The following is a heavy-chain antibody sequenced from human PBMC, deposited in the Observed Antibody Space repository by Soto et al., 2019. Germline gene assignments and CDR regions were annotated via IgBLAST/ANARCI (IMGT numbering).Heavy chain of an antibody. D-gene: IGHD3-16*02. J-gene: IGHJ4*02. V-gene: IGHV3-15*07. CDR3: TTDRDIDDYVWGSYRLANGRDY. CDR1: GFTFSNAW. CDR2: IKSKTDGGTT. Sequence: EVQLVESGGGLVKPGGSLRLSCAASGFTFSNAWMNWVRQAPGKGLEWVGRIKSKTDGGTTDYAAPVKGRFTISRDDSKNTLYLQMNSLKTEDTAVYYCTTDRDIDDYVWGSYRLANGRDYWGQGTLVTVSS.